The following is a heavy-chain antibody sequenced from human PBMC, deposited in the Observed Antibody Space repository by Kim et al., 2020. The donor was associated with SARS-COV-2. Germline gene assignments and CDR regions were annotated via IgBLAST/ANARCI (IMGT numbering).Heavy chain of an antibody. V-gene: IGHV3-48*03. CDR3: ARAPRRSFDWGSIRTPGADPFDI. D-gene: IGHD3-9*01. J-gene: IGHJ3*02. CDR1: AFTLSNYE. CDR2: ISSRSDRM. Sequence: GGSLRLSCTTSAFTLSNYEMYWVRQAPGKGLEWVSYISSRSDRMYYADSVKGRFTISRDNAQNSVYLQMNSLRAEDTAVYYCARAPRRSFDWGSIRTPGADPFDIWGQGTMVTVSS.